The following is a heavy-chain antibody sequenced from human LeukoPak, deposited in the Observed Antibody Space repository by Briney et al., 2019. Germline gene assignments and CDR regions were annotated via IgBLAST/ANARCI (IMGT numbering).Heavy chain of an antibody. CDR3: AKAYYYGSGSYESLDY. CDR2: IRYDGSNK. V-gene: IGHV3-30*02. Sequence: PGGSLRLSCAASGFTFSSYGMHWVRQAPGKGLEWVAFIRYDGSNKYYADSVKGRFTISRDNSKNALYLQMNSLRAEDTAVYYCAKAYYYGSGSYESLDYWGQGTLVTVSS. D-gene: IGHD3-10*01. J-gene: IGHJ4*02. CDR1: GFTFSSYG.